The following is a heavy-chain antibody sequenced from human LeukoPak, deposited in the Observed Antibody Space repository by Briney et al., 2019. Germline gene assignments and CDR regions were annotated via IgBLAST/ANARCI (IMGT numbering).Heavy chain of an antibody. CDR2: ISSSGSTI. V-gene: IGHV3-11*04. CDR1: GFTFSDYY. D-gene: IGHD3-22*01. J-gene: IGHJ4*02. Sequence: PGGSLRLSCAASGFTFSDYYMSWIRQAPGKGLEWVSYISSSGSTIYYADSVKGRFTISRDNAKNSLYLQMNSLRAEDTTVYYCARVGRYYYDSSGFYYVGYWGQGTLVTVSS. CDR3: ARVGRYYYDSSGFYYVGY.